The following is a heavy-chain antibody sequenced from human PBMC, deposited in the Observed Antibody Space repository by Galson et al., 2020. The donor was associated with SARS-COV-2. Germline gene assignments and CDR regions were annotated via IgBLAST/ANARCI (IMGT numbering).Heavy chain of an antibody. CDR3: ARESRWDLYFDH. Sequence: SETLSLNCTVSGGSISSGSYYWSWIRQPAGKGLEWIGCIYTGVNTNYNPSLKSRVTISVDTSKNQFSLKLSSVTAADTAVYYCARESRWDLYFDHWGQGTLVTVSS. CDR2: IYTGVNT. D-gene: IGHD1-26*01. J-gene: IGHJ4*02. V-gene: IGHV4-61*02. CDR1: GGSISSGSYY.